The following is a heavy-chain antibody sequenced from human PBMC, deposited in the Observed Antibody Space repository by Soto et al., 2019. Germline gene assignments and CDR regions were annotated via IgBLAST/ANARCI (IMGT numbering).Heavy chain of an antibody. CDR1: GFTVSSNY. D-gene: IGHD2-15*01. Sequence: GGSLRLSCAASGFTVSSNYMSWVRQAPGKGLEWVSVIYSGGSTYYADSVKGRFTISRDNSKNTLYLQMNSLRAEDTAVYYCARPSVVVAATERGGVFDYWGQGTLVTVSS. V-gene: IGHV3-66*04. CDR2: IYSGGST. CDR3: ARPSVVVAATERGGVFDY. J-gene: IGHJ4*02.